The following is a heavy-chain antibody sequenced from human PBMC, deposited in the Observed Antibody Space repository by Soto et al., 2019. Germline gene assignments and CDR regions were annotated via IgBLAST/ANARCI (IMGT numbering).Heavy chain of an antibody. CDR1: GGSISSGDYY. D-gene: IGHD3-3*01. CDR3: ARVTIFAVVIIPAYFDS. J-gene: IGHJ4*02. CDR2: IYYRGSA. V-gene: IGHV4-31*03. Sequence: PSETLSLTCSVSGGSISSGDYYWIWIRQHPGKGLEWIGDIYYRGSAYYNPSLKSRVTMSVDTSKNQFSLKLSSVAAADTAVYYCARVTIFAVVIIPAYFDSWGQGTLVTVSS.